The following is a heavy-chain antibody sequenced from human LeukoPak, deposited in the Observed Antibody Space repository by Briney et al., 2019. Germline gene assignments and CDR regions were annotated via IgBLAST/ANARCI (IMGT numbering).Heavy chain of an antibody. CDR2: ISDSGDT. J-gene: IGHJ4*02. CDR3: ARTLVGATSPFDC. Sequence: GGSLRLSCAASGFTFSRLAMNWVRQAPGKGLEWVSGISDSGDTYYGDSVKGRFTISRDNAKNSLYLQMNSLRAEDTAVYYCARTLVGATSPFDCWGQGTLVTVSS. D-gene: IGHD1-26*01. CDR1: GFTFSRLA. V-gene: IGHV3-23*01.